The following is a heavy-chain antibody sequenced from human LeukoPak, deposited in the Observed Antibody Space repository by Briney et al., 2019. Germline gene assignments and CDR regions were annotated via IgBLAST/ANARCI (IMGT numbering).Heavy chain of an antibody. Sequence: GGSLRLSCAASGFTFSSYAMHWVRQAPGKGLEWVAVISYDGSNKYYADSVKGRFTISRDNSKNTLYLQMNSLRAEGTAVYYCARDHLRGAFDYWGQGTLVTVSP. CDR1: GFTFSSYA. CDR2: ISYDGSNK. V-gene: IGHV3-30-3*01. D-gene: IGHD2-15*01. CDR3: ARDHLRGAFDY. J-gene: IGHJ4*02.